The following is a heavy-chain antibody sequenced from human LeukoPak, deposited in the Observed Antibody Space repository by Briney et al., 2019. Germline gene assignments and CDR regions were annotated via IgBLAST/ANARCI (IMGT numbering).Heavy chain of an antibody. CDR2: INHSGST. D-gene: IGHD1-26*01. J-gene: IGHJ4*02. CDR3: ARSEFLSGSYYDY. Sequence: PSETLSLTCTVSGGSISSYYWSWIRQPPGKGLEWIGEINHSGSTNYNPSLKSRVTISVDTSKNQFSLKLSSVTAADTAVYYCARSEFLSGSYYDYWGQGTLVTVSS. V-gene: IGHV4-34*01. CDR1: GGSISSYY.